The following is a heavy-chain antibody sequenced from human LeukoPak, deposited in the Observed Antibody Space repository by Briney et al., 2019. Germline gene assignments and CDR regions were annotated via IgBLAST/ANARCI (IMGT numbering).Heavy chain of an antibody. CDR3: ARDNDILTGYYAPNYYYYYMDV. J-gene: IGHJ6*03. CDR1: GYTFTSYG. V-gene: IGHV1-18*01. CDR2: ISAYNGNT. D-gene: IGHD3-9*01. Sequence: ASVKVSCKASGYTFTSYGISWVRQAPGQGLEWMGWISAYNGNTNYAQKLQGRVTMTTDTSTSTAYMELRSLRSDDTAVYYCARDNDILTGYYAPNYYYYYMDVWGKGTTVTVSS.